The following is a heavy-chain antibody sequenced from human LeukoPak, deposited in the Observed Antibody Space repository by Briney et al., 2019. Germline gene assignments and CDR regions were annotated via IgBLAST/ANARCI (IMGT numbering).Heavy chain of an antibody. CDR2: IYPGDSDT. Sequence: GESLKISCKGSGYSFTSYWIGWVRQMPGKGLEWMGIIYPGDSDTRYSPSFQGQVTISADKSISTAYLQWSSLKASDTAMYYCARHDYGSGSYYKALYYFDYWGQGTLVTVSS. D-gene: IGHD3-10*01. CDR1: GYSFTSYW. J-gene: IGHJ4*02. CDR3: ARHDYGSGSYYKALYYFDY. V-gene: IGHV5-51*01.